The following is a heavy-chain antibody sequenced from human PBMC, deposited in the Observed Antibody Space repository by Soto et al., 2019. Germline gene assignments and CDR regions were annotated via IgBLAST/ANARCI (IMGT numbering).Heavy chain of an antibody. D-gene: IGHD1-7*01. Sequence: EVQLLESGGGLVQPAGSLRLSCAASGFTFSSYAMSWVRQAPGKGLEWVSAISGSGGSTYYADSVKGRFTISRDNSKNTLYLQMNSLRAEDTAVYYCAKDRVPELEGLDYWGQGTLVTVSS. J-gene: IGHJ4*02. CDR1: GFTFSSYA. V-gene: IGHV3-23*01. CDR3: AKDRVPELEGLDY. CDR2: ISGSGGST.